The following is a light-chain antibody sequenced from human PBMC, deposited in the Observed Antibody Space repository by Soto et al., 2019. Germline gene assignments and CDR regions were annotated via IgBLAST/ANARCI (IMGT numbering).Light chain of an antibody. Sequence: EIVLTQSPVTLSLSPGERATLSCRASQSVGTYLVWYQQRPGQAPRLLIYDASNRATGIPARFSGSGSGTDFTLTISSLEPEDSAVYYCQVRSNGWTFGQGTKVEIK. CDR1: QSVGTY. CDR2: DAS. J-gene: IGKJ1*01. V-gene: IGKV3-11*01. CDR3: QVRSNGWT.